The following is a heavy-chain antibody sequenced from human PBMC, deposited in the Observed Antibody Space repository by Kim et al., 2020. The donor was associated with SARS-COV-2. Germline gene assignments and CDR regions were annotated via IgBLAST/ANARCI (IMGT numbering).Heavy chain of an antibody. V-gene: IGHV5-51*01. D-gene: IGHD6-19*01. CDR1: GYSFTSYW. Sequence: GESLKISCKGSGYSFTSYWIGWVRQMPGKGLEWMGIIYPGDSDTRYSPSFQGQVTISADKSISTAYLQWSSLKASDTAMYYCARRGISSGWYGRDYYYGMDVWGQGTTVTVSS. J-gene: IGHJ6*02. CDR2: IYPGDSDT. CDR3: ARRGISSGWYGRDYYYGMDV.